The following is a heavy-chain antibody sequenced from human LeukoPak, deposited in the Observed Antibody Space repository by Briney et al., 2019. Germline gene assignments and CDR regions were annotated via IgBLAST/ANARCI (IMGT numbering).Heavy chain of an antibody. V-gene: IGHV3-7*01. CDR3: ARDQGSMIVVRTNNWYFDL. CDR1: GFTFSIYW. Sequence: GGSLRLSCAASGFTFSIYWMSWVRQAPGKGLEWVANINQDGSEIYYGDSVKGRFTISRDNAKNSMNLQIDSLRAEDTAVYYCARDQGSMIVVRTNNWYFDLWGRGTLVTVSS. CDR2: INQDGSEI. J-gene: IGHJ2*01. D-gene: IGHD3-22*01.